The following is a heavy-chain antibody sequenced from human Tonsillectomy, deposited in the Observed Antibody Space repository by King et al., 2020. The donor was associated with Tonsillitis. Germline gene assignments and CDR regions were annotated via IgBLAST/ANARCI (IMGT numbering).Heavy chain of an antibody. D-gene: IGHD5-24*01. Sequence: VTLKESGPTLVKPTQTLTLTCPFSGFSLTTSGVGVGWIRQPPGKALEWLALIYWDDDKRYSPSLKNRLTITRDTSKNQVVLTMTNMDPVDTATYYCAHSRGGGLQWTSDGYKPKGGAFDIWGQGTMVTVSS. CDR1: GFSLTTSGVG. V-gene: IGHV2-5*02. J-gene: IGHJ3*02. CDR3: AHSRGGGLQWTSDGYKPKGGAFDI. CDR2: IYWDDDK.